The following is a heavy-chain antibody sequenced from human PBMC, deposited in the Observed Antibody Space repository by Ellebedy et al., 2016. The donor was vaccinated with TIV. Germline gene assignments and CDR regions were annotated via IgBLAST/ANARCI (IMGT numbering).Heavy chain of an antibody. CDR3: AKGGAGDLSAWRFDY. CDR2: INSDGSNT. CDR1: GFTFSSYW. V-gene: IGHV3-74*03. Sequence: GESLKISXAASGFTFSSYWMHWVRQAPGKGLVWVSRINSDGSNTMYADSVKGRFTISRDNAKNTLYLQMSSLGADDTATYYCAKGGAGDLSAWRFDYWGQGSLVTVSS. J-gene: IGHJ4*02. D-gene: IGHD6-19*01.